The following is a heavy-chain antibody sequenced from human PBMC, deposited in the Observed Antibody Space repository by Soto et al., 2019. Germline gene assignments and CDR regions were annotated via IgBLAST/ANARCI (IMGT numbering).Heavy chain of an antibody. V-gene: IGHV3-30-3*01. CDR1: GFTFSSYA. J-gene: IGHJ4*02. CDR2: ISYDGSNK. Sequence: QVQLVESGGGVVQPGRSLRLSCAASGFTFSSYAMHWVRQAPGKGLEWVAVISYDGSNKYYADSVKGRFTISRDNSENTLYLQMNSLRAEDTAVYYCARDTRWQALDYWGQGTLVTVSS. D-gene: IGHD1-1*01. CDR3: ARDTRWQALDY.